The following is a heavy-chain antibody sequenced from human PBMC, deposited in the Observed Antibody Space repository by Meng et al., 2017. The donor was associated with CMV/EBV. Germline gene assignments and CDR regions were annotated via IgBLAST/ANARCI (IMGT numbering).Heavy chain of an antibody. V-gene: IGHV3-21*01. CDR1: GFTFSSYS. Sequence: SCKASGFTFSSYSMNWVRQAPGKGLEWVSSISSSRSYIYYADSVKGRFTISRDNAKNSLYLQMNSLRAEDTAVYYCARDRTIFGVRNYYYYGMDVWGQGTTVTVSS. D-gene: IGHD3-3*01. CDR3: ARDRTIFGVRNYYYYGMDV. J-gene: IGHJ6*02. CDR2: ISSSRSYI.